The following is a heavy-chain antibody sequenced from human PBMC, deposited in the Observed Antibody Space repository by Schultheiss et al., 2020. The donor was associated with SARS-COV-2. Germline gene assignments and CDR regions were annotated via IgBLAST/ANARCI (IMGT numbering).Heavy chain of an antibody. CDR3: TTESFRAYYYDSSGYYRGY. V-gene: IGHV1-69*13. CDR2: IIPIFGTA. J-gene: IGHJ4*02. CDR1: GGTFSSYA. Sequence: SVKVSCKASGGTFSSYAISWVRQAPGQGLEWMGGIIPIFGTANYAQKFQGRVTITADESTSTAYMELSSLRSEDTAVYYCTTESFRAYYYDSSGYYRGYWGQGTLVTVSS. D-gene: IGHD3-22*01.